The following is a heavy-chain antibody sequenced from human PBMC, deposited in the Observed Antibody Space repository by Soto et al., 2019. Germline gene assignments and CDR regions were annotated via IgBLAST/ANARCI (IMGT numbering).Heavy chain of an antibody. D-gene: IGHD6-19*01. J-gene: IGHJ3*02. Sequence: PGGSLRLSCAASGFTFSSYWMSWVRQAPGKGLEWVANIKQDGSEKYYVDSVKGRFTISRDNAKNTLYLQMNSLRAEDTAVYYCALPEAGAGTRGVVAFDIWGQGTMVTVSS. CDR1: GFTFSSYW. V-gene: IGHV3-7*01. CDR2: IKQDGSEK. CDR3: ALPEAGAGTRGVVAFDI.